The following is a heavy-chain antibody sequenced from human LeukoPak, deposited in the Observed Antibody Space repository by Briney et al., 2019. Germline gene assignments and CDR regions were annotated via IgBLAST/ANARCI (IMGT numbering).Heavy chain of an antibody. CDR2: IWHDGSNK. D-gene: IGHD1-14*01. Sequence: PGGSLRLSCAASGFTFTTYGMHWVRQAPGKGLEWVAIIWHDGSNKYYADSVKGRFTISRDNSKNTLYLQMNSLRADDTAVYYCAAGEPYGYWGQGTLVTVSS. CDR1: GFTFTTYG. V-gene: IGHV3-33*01. J-gene: IGHJ4*02. CDR3: AAGEPYGY.